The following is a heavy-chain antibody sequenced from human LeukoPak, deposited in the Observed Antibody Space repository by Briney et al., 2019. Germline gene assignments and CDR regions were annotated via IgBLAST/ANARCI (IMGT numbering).Heavy chain of an antibody. Sequence: ASVKVSCKASGYTFTSYGISWVRQAPGQGLEWIGWISAYNGNTNYAQKLQGRVTMTTDTSTSTAYMELRSLRSDDTAVYYCARDVVVPAAIPDGYFQHWGQGTLVTVSS. V-gene: IGHV1-18*01. CDR1: GYTFTSYG. CDR2: ISAYNGNT. J-gene: IGHJ1*01. D-gene: IGHD2-2*02. CDR3: ARDVVVPAAIPDGYFQH.